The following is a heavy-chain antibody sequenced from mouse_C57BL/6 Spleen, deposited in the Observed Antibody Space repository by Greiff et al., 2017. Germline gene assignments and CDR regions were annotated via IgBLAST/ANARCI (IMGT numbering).Heavy chain of an antibody. CDR1: GYTFTSYW. J-gene: IGHJ3*01. D-gene: IGHD3-2*02. V-gene: IGHV1-61*01. Sequence: VQVVESGAELVRPGSSVKLSCKASGYTFTSYWMDWVKQRPGQGLEWIGNIYPSDSETHYNQKFKDKATLTVDKSSSTAYMQLSSLTSEDSAVYYCARKTAQALFAYWGQGTLVTVSA. CDR3: ARKTAQALFAY. CDR2: IYPSDSET.